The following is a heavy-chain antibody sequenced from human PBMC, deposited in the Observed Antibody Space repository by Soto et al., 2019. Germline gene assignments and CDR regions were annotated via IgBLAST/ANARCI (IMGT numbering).Heavy chain of an antibody. Sequence: QVQLVQSGAEVKKPGASVKVSCKASGYTFTSYGISWVRQAPGQGLEWMGWISAYNGNTNYAQKLQGRVTMTTDTSTSTADIELRSLRSDDTAVYYCARKRMLRKYYYDSSWSLYYYYGMDVWGEGNTVTVYS. CDR2: ISAYNGNT. D-gene: IGHD3-22*01. CDR3: ARKRMLRKYYYDSSWSLYYYYGMDV. V-gene: IGHV1-18*01. J-gene: IGHJ6*02. CDR1: GYTFTSYG.